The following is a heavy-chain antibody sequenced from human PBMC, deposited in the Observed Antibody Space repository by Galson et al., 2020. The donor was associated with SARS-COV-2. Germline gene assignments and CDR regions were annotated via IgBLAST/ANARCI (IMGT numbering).Heavy chain of an antibody. J-gene: IGHJ5*02. CDR1: GDSIRSYY. CDR2: IYSSGT. D-gene: IGHD1-26*01. V-gene: IGHV4-4*07. CDR3: ARNIGSLGHNWFDP. Sequence: SETLSLTCTVSGDSIRSYYWTWIRQPAGKGLEWIGRIYSSGTNYNPSLKSRVTMSIDTSKNQFSLELSPVTAADTAVYYCARNIGSLGHNWFDPWGQGTLVTVSS.